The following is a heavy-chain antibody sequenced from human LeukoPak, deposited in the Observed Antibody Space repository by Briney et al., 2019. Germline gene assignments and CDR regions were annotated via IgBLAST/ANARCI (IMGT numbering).Heavy chain of an antibody. CDR1: GASISSSSYY. J-gene: IGHJ4*02. CDR3: AREYYYASGSYLY. CDR2: IYYSGST. V-gene: IGHV4-39*02. D-gene: IGHD3-10*01. Sequence: PSETLSLTCTVSGASISSSSYYWGWIRQPPGKGLEWIVNIYYSGSTYCNPSLKSRVTISVDTSKNQFSLKLSSVTAADTAVYYCAREYYYASGSYLYWGQGTLVTVST.